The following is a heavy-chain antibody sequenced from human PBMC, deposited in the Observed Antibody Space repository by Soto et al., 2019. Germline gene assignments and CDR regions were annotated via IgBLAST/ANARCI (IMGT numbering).Heavy chain of an antibody. J-gene: IGHJ4*02. CDR3: ARVKYDDIGYYLDH. CDR1: GASISVHSYY. V-gene: IGHV4-39*07. D-gene: IGHD3-22*01. Sequence: PSETLSLTCTVSGASISVHSYYWTWIRQPPGKGLEWIGYIYDSGSTYYNPSLKSRVTMSVDTSKNHFSLKLSSVTAVDTAVYYCARVKYDDIGYYLDHWGQGTLVTVSS. CDR2: IYDSGST.